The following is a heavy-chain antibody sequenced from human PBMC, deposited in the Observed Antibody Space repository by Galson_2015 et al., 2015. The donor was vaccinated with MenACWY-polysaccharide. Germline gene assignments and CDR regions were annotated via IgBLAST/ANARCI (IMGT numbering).Heavy chain of an antibody. V-gene: IGHV3-21*01. CDR3: ARDYDFWSGYYLH. D-gene: IGHD3-3*01. Sequence: SLRLSCAASGFTFSSYRMNWVRQAPGKGLEWVSSISSSSSYIYYADSVKGRFTISRDNAKNSLYLQMNSLRAEDTAVYYCARDYDFWSGYYLHWGQGTLVTVSS. CDR1: GFTFSSYR. CDR2: ISSSSSYI. J-gene: IGHJ4*02.